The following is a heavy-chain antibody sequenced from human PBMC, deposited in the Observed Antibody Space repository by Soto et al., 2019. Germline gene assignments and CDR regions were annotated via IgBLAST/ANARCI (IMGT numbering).Heavy chain of an antibody. CDR1: GGSISSYY. D-gene: IGHD3-16*01. CDR3: ARGPWGSLYNWFYP. V-gene: IGHV4-59*01. Sequence: SETLSLTCTVSGGSISSYYWSWIRQPPGKGLEWIGYLSYSGRSNYNPSLKSRVTISLDTSKNQFSLKLTSVTSADTAVYYCARGPWGSLYNWFYPRAQRTLVTVSS. J-gene: IGHJ5*02. CDR2: LSYSGRS.